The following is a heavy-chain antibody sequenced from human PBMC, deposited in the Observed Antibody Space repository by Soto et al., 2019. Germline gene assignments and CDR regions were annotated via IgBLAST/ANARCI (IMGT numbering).Heavy chain of an antibody. CDR1: GGSFSGYY. V-gene: IGHV4-34*01. Sequence: SETLSLTCAVYGGSFSGYYWSWIRQPPGKGLEWIGEINHSGSTNYNPSLKSRVTISVDTSKNQFSLKLSSVTAADTAVYYCARGRSNEMDYWGQGTLVTVS. J-gene: IGHJ4*02. CDR2: INHSGST. D-gene: IGHD1-1*01. CDR3: ARGRSNEMDY.